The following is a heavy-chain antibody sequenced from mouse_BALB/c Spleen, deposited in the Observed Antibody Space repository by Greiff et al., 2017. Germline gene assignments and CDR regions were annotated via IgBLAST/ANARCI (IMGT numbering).Heavy chain of an antibody. CDR2: IWAGGST. D-gene: IGHD1-1*01. CDR3: ARVNYGSSYFYAMDY. CDR1: GFSLTSYG. V-gene: IGHV2-9*02. J-gene: IGHJ4*01. Sequence: VQLQESGPGLVQPSQSLSITCTVSGFSLTSYGVHWVRQPPGKGLEWLGVIWAGGSTNYNSALMSRLSISKDNSKSQVFLKMNSLQTDDTAMYYCARVNYGSSYFYAMDYWGQGTSVTVSS.